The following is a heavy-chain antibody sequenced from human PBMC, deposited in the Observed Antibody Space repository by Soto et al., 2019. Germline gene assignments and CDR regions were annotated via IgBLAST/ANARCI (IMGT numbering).Heavy chain of an antibody. CDR1: GGTFSSYA. J-gene: IGHJ4*02. Sequence: SVKVSCKASGGTFSSYAISWVRQAPGQGLEWMGGIIPIFGTANYAQKFQGRVTITADESTSTAYMELSSLRSEDTAVYYCARDRSCSGGSCYFDYWGQGTLVTVSS. CDR2: IIPIFGTA. D-gene: IGHD2-15*01. CDR3: ARDRSCSGGSCYFDY. V-gene: IGHV1-69*13.